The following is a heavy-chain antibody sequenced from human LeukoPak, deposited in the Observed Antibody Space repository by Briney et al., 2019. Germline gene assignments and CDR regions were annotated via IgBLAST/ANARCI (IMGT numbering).Heavy chain of an antibody. CDR3: AGPIYETGYYYGMDV. J-gene: IGHJ6*02. CDR1: GCTFSSYT. CDR2: IIPILGIA. Sequence: SVTVSCKASGCTFSSYTMSWVRQAPGQGLEWMGGIIPILGIANYAQKFQGRVTITADKSTSTAYMELSSLRSEDTAVYYCAGPIYETGYYYGMDVWGQGTTVTVSS. V-gene: IGHV1-69*02. D-gene: IGHD1-14*01.